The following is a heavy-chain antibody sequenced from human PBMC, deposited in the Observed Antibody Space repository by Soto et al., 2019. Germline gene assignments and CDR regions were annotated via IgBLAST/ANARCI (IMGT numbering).Heavy chain of an antibody. CDR2: IIPIFGTA. D-gene: IGHD2-8*01. J-gene: IGHJ6*02. V-gene: IGHV1-69*13. CDR1: GGTFSSYA. CDR3: ARGPPGNFCTNGVCYTEDFHYYYGMDV. Sequence: VASVKVSCKASGGTFSSYAISWVRQAPGQGLEWMGGIIPIFGTANYAQKFQGRVTITADESTSTAYMELSSLRSEDTAVYYCARGPPGNFCTNGVCYTEDFHYYYGMDVWGQGTTVTVSS.